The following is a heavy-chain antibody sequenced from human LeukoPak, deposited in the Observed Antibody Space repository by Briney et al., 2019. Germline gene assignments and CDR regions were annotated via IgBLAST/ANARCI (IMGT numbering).Heavy chain of an antibody. J-gene: IGHJ4*02. CDR3: ARRQPICSSTSCYRWQLGKHFDY. V-gene: IGHV4-34*01. Sequence: SETLSLTCAVYGVSFSGYYWSWIRQPPGKGLEWIGEINHSGSTNYNPSLKSRVTISVDTSKNQFSLKLSSVTAADTAVYYCARRQPICSSTSCYRWQLGKHFDYWGQGTLVTVSS. D-gene: IGHD2-2*02. CDR2: INHSGST. CDR1: GVSFSGYY.